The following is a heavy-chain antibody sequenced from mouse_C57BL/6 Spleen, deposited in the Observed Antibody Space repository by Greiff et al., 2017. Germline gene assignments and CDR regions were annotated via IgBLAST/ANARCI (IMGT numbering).Heavy chain of an antibody. CDR3: ARWDYGSSYGY. J-gene: IGHJ2*01. CDR1: GYAFSSSW. D-gene: IGHD1-1*01. CDR2: IYPGDGDT. V-gene: IGHV1-82*01. Sequence: QVQLKESGPELVKPGASVKISCKASGYAFSSSWMNWVKQRPGQGLEWIGRIYPGDGDTNYNGKFKGKATLTADKSSSTAYRQLSSLTSEDSAVYFWARWDYGSSYGYWGQGTTRTVSS.